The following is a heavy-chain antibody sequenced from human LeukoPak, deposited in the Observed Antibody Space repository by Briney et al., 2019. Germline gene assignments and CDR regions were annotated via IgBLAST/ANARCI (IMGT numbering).Heavy chain of an antibody. V-gene: IGHV1-2*02. CDR1: GYTFTGYY. D-gene: IGHD3-10*01. CDR2: INPNSGGT. J-gene: IGHJ4*02. Sequence: ASVKVSCKASGYTFTGYYMHWVRQAPGQGLEWMGWINPNSGGTNYAQKFQGRVTMTRDTSISTAYMELSRLRSDDTAVYYCARERPNYYCGSGSFDYWGQGTLVTVSS. CDR3: ARERPNYYCGSGSFDY.